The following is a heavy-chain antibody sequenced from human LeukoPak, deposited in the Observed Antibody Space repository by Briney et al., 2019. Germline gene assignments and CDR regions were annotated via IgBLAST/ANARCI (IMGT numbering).Heavy chain of an antibody. CDR3: AKNVVVKRYIDF. V-gene: IGHV3-23*01. CDR2: ISGGGRTT. CDR1: GFTFSNHA. J-gene: IGHJ4*02. D-gene: IGHD2-15*01. Sequence: GESLRLSCAASGFTFSNHAMSWVRQAPGKGLQWVAVISGGGRTTEYADFVEGRFTISRDNSKNTLSLQMNSLTVEDTAIYFCAKNVVVKRYIDFWGQGTLVTVSS.